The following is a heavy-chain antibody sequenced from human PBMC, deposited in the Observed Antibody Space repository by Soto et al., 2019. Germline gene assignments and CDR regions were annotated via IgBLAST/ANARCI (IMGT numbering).Heavy chain of an antibody. CDR1: GFTFSSYW. V-gene: IGHV3-7*01. J-gene: IGHJ6*02. D-gene: IGHD3-22*01. Sequence: QTGGSLRLSCAASGFTFSSYWMSWVRQAPGKGLEWVANIKQDGSEKYYVDSVKGRFTISRDNAKNSLYLQMNSLRAEDTAVYYCARDKADYYDSSGYYRTYYYYGMDVWGQGTTVTVSS. CDR2: IKQDGSEK. CDR3: ARDKADYYDSSGYYRTYYYYGMDV.